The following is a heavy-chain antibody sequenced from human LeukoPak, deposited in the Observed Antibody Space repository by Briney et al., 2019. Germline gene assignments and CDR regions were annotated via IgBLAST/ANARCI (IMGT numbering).Heavy chain of an antibody. CDR1: GGSISSSSYY. Sequence: SETLSLTCTVSGGSISSSSYYWGWIRQPPGKGLEWIGSIYYSGSTYYNPSLKSRVTISVDTSKNQFSLKLSSVTAADTAVYYCARRDGSGCNHLNWGQGTLVIVSS. J-gene: IGHJ4*02. D-gene: IGHD3-10*01. CDR3: ARRDGSGCNHLN. V-gene: IGHV4-39*01. CDR2: IYYSGST.